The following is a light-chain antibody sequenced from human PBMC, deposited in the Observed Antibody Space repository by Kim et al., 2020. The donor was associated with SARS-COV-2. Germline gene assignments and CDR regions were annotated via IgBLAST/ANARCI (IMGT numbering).Light chain of an antibody. CDR1: QNIRTY. V-gene: IGKV1-39*01. Sequence: DIQMTQSPSSLSASVGERVTITCRASQNIRTYLSWYQQKPGKAPTLMIYSATSLESGVPLRFTGSGSETDFTLSITTLQREDFATYYCQQNFITPWTFGQGTKVEIK. CDR2: SAT. CDR3: QQNFITPWT. J-gene: IGKJ1*01.